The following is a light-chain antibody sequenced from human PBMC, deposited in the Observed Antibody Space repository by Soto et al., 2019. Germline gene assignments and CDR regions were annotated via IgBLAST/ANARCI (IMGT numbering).Light chain of an antibody. CDR2: DVS. V-gene: IGLV2-14*03. J-gene: IGLJ2*01. Sequence: QSALTQPASVSGSPGQSITISRTGTSSDVGGYNYVSWYQQHPGKAPKVMIYDVSYRPSGVSNRFSGSKSGNTASLTISGLQVEDEADYYCSSYTSSSTLVVFGGGTKVTVL. CDR3: SSYTSSSTLVV. CDR1: SSDVGGYNY.